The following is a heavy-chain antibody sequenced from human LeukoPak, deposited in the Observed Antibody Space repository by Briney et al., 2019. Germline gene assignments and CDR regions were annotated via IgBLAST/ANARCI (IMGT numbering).Heavy chain of an antibody. CDR1: GYTFTSYD. J-gene: IGHJ6*02. Sequence: GASVKVSCKASGYTFTSYDINWVRQATGQGLEWMGWMNPNSGNTGYAQKFQGRVTMTRNTSISTAYMEPSSLRSEDTAVYYCARGHSHYYYYYGMDVWGQGTTVTVS. D-gene: IGHD2-21*01. V-gene: IGHV1-8*01. CDR2: MNPNSGNT. CDR3: ARGHSHYYYYYGMDV.